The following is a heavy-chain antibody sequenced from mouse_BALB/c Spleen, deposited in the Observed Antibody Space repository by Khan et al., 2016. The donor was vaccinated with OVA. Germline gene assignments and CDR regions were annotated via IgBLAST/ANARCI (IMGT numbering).Heavy chain of an antibody. V-gene: IGHV6-6*01. CDR2: ISSKANKHAT. CDR1: GFTFSDAW. CDR3: TRRGAWFAY. J-gene: IGHJ3*01. Sequence: EVKLEVSGGGLVQPGGSMKLSCAASGFTFSDAWMDWVRKFPEKGLEWVAEISSKANKHATYYAESVKGRFTMSRDDSKSSDYLQMTSLRAEDAGIYYYTRRGAWFAYWGQGTLVTVSA.